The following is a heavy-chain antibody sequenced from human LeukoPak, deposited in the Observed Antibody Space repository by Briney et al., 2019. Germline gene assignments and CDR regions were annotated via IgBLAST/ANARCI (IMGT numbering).Heavy chain of an antibody. CDR1: GGSLNGHY. J-gene: IGHJ5*02. CDR2: GSESGGT. V-gene: IGHV4-34*01. Sequence: PSETLSLTCAVYGGSLNGHYWSWIRQPPGKGLEWIGEGSESGGTKFNPSLKSRVTISADTSKNQFSLKVKSVTAADTAVYYCAKNGLSGFSFDPWGQGTLVTVSS. CDR3: AKNGLSGFSFDP. D-gene: IGHD3-3*01.